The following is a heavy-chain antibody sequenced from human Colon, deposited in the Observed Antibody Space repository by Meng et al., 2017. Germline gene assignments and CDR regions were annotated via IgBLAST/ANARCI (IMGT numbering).Heavy chain of an antibody. Sequence: QVQVQESGPGLVQPSGTLSLTCTVSGGAISRSNWLIWVRQPPGKGLEWIGEICHSGSINYNPSLKSRVIVSVDKSKSQFSLKLSSMTAADTAVYYCARHGPCSSTSCYLAYWGQGTLVTVSS. CDR2: ICHSGSI. J-gene: IGHJ4*02. CDR1: GGAISRSNW. D-gene: IGHD2-2*01. CDR3: ARHGPCSSTSCYLAY. V-gene: IGHV4-4*02.